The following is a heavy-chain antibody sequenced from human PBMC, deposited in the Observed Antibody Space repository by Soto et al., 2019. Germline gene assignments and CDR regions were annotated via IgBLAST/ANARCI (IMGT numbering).Heavy chain of an antibody. CDR1: GFTFSGYA. CDR3: AQGYSSGWFRDSYYGMDV. D-gene: IGHD6-19*01. CDR2: ISGSGGST. J-gene: IGHJ6*02. V-gene: IGHV3-23*01. Sequence: PGGSLRLSCAASGFTFSGYAMSWVRQAPGKGLEWVSAISGSGGSTYYADSVKGRFTISRDNSKNTLYLQMNSLRAEATAVYYCAQGYSSGWFRDSYYGMDVWGQGTTVTVSS.